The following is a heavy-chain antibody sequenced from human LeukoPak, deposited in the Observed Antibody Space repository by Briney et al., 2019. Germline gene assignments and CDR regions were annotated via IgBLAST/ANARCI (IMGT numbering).Heavy chain of an antibody. V-gene: IGHV4-38-2*01. Sequence: SETLSLTCAVSGYSISSGYYWGWIRQPPGKGLEWIGSIYHSGSTYYNPSLKSRVTISVDTSKNQFSLKLSSVTAADTAVYYCARRYGSRSYLHWGQGTLVTVSS. D-gene: IGHD3-10*01. CDR1: GYSISSGYY. J-gene: IGHJ4*02. CDR2: IYHSGST. CDR3: ARRYGSRSYLH.